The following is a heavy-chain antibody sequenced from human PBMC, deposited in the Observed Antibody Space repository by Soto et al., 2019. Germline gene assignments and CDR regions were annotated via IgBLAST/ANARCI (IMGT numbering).Heavy chain of an antibody. CDR2: IIPLFAAP. CDR1: GATFSSFG. V-gene: IGHV1-69*06. CDR3: ASDDCSSTSCFYGMDA. D-gene: IGHD2-2*01. J-gene: IGHJ6*02. Sequence: QVQLVQSGAEVKKPGSSVRVSCLTSGATFSSFGISWVRQAPGQGLEWMGGIIPLFAAPNYAQKFQGRVTMTADKSPNTAYMELSSLRSDDTAIYYCASDDCSSTSCFYGMDAWGQGTTVTVSS.